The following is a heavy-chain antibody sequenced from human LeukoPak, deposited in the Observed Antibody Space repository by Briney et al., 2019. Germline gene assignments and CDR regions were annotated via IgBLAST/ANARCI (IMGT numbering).Heavy chain of an antibody. Sequence: GGSLRLSCAASGFTFDDYAMHWVRQAPGKGLEWVSGISWNSGSIGYADSVEGRFTISRDNAKNSLYLQMNSLRAEDTAVYYCARDLYSQFWGQGTLVTVSS. J-gene: IGHJ4*02. CDR2: ISWNSGSI. CDR1: GFTFDDYA. V-gene: IGHV3-9*01. CDR3: ARDLYSQF. D-gene: IGHD2-21*01.